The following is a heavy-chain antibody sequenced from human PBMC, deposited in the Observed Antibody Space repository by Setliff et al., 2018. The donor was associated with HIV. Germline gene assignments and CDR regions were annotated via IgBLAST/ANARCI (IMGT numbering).Heavy chain of an antibody. CDR3: AKDIYGGHFYYFDY. D-gene: IGHD4-17*01. J-gene: IGHJ4*02. CDR1: GFSFSSYS. CDR2: ISPSSTII. Sequence: PGGSLRLSCGASGFSFSSYSMNWVRQAPGKGLEWVSYISPSSTIIYYPDSVKGRFTTSRDNARNSLYLEMNNLRGEDTALYYCAKDIYGGHFYYFDYWGQGTLVTVSS. V-gene: IGHV3-48*01.